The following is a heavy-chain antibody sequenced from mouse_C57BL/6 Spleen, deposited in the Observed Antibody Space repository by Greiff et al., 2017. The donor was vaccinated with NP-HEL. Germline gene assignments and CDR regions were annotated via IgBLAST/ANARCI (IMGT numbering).Heavy chain of an antibody. V-gene: IGHV1-82*01. Sequence: VKVVESGPELVKPGASVKISCKASGYAFSSSWMNWVKQRPGKGLEWIGRIYPGDGDTNYNGKFKGKATLTADKSSSTAYMQLSSLTSEDSAVYFCARLNVGYFDVWGTGTTVTVSS. J-gene: IGHJ1*03. CDR2: IYPGDGDT. CDR3: ARLNVGYFDV. CDR1: GYAFSSSW.